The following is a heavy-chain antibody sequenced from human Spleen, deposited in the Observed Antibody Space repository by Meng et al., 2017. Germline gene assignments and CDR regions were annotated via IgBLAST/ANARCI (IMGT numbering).Heavy chain of an antibody. Sequence: SETLSLTCTVPGGPVSSSSYYWSWIRQPPGKGLEWIGYISHSGSTNYHPSLRSRVTIAVGTSKNQFSLRLNSVTAADTAVYYCARVYSGSYQEDYWGQGTLVTVSS. CDR3: ARVYSGSYQEDY. J-gene: IGHJ4*02. D-gene: IGHD1-26*01. V-gene: IGHV4-61*01. CDR1: GGPVSSSSYY. CDR2: ISHSGST.